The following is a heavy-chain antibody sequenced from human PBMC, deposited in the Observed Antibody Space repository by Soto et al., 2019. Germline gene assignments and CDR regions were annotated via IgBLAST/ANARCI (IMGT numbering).Heavy chain of an antibody. CDR2: IMPVFRRP. J-gene: IGHJ6*02. Sequence: QVQLVQSGAEVKKPGSSVKVSCKASGGTFRTSAISWVRQAPGQGREWVGGIMPVFRRPKYAQNFQGRVTITADESTSKGYMELSSPRSDDTAIYYCARDKDRPQLGGNYYYILDVWGQGTAVTVSS. CDR1: GGTFRTSA. V-gene: IGHV1-69*12. D-gene: IGHD3-3*02. CDR3: ARDKDRPQLGGNYYYILDV.